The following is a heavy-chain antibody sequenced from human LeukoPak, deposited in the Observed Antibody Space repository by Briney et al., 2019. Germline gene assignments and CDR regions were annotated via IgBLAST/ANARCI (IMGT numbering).Heavy chain of an antibody. CDR2: IYYSGST. V-gene: IGHV4-59*01. CDR1: GGSISSYY. D-gene: IGHD3-10*01. J-gene: IGHJ3*02. Sequence: SETLSPTCTVSGGSISSYYWSWIRQPPGKGLEWIGYIYYSGSTNYNPSLKSRVTISVDTSKNQFSLKLSSVTAADTAVYYCARVVVGSGSHEAVDAFDIWGQGTMVTVSS. CDR3: ARVVVGSGSHEAVDAFDI.